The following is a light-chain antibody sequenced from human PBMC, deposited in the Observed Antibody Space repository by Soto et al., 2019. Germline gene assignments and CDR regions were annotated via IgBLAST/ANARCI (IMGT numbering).Light chain of an antibody. Sequence: ETVLAQSPGTLSLSPGERATLSCRARQSVSASQLAWYQQQPGQSPRLLIYGVSSRATGIPDRFGGSGSGTDFTLTISRLEPEDFAVYYCHQYGSPPHTFVQGTKLEI. J-gene: IGKJ2*01. CDR3: HQYGSPPHT. CDR2: GVS. V-gene: IGKV3-20*01. CDR1: QSVSASQ.